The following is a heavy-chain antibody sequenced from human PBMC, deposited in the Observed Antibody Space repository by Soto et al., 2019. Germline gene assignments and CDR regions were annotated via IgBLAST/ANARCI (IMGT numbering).Heavy chain of an antibody. D-gene: IGHD3-22*01. CDR1: GYTFTSYY. CDR3: ARGTGYDSSGYSEGDY. J-gene: IGHJ4*02. CDR2: INPSGGST. Sequence: GASVKVSCKASGYTFTSYYMHWVRQAPGQGLEWMGIINPSGGSTSYAQKFQGRVTMTRDTSTSTVYMELISLRSEDTAVYYCARGTGYDSSGYSEGDYWGQGTLVTVSS. V-gene: IGHV1-46*01.